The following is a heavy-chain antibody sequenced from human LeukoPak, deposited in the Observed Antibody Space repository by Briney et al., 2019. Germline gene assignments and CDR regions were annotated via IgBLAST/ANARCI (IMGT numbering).Heavy chain of an antibody. CDR2: IEQDGSEK. J-gene: IGHJ5*02. CDR3: ASSHSSSWYGDCFDP. D-gene: IGHD6-13*01. Sequence: PGGSLRLSCAASGFTFTSYWMTWVRQAPGKGLEWVANIEQDGSEKFYVDSVKGRFTISRDNAKNSLYLQMNGLRAEDTAVYYCASSHSSSWYGDCFDPWGQGTLVTVSS. CDR1: GFTFTSYW. V-gene: IGHV3-7*02.